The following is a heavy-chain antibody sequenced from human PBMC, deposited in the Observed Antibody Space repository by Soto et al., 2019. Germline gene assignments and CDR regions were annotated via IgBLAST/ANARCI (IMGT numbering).Heavy chain of an antibody. CDR1: GFIFNNYA. CDR2: INSSANTT. J-gene: IGHJ4*02. Sequence: GGSLRLSCASSGFIFNNYAMTWVRQAPGKGLVWVSRINSSANTTNYADSVKGRFTISRDNAKNTLYLQMDSLTAEDTAVYYCARGPSGWFGYDYWGQGTLVTVSS. V-gene: IGHV3-74*01. CDR3: ARGPSGWFGYDY. D-gene: IGHD6-19*01.